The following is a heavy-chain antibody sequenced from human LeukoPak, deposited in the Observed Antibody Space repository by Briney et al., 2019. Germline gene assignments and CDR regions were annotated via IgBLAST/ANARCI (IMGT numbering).Heavy chain of an antibody. CDR3: AKDGVAVPFDY. CDR2: IWYDGSNK. D-gene: IGHD6-19*01. V-gene: IGHV3-33*06. CDR1: GFTFSSYG. Sequence: PGRSLRLSCAASGFTFSSYGMHWVRQAPGKGLEWVAVIWYDGSNKYYADSVKGRFTISRDNSKNTLYLQMNSLRAEDTAVYYCAKDGVAVPFDYWGQGTLVTVSS. J-gene: IGHJ4*02.